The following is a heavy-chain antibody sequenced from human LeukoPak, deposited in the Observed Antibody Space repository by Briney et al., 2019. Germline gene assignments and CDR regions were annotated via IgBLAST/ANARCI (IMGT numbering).Heavy chain of an antibody. D-gene: IGHD1-26*01. Sequence: PSETLSLTCTVSGGSISSSSYYWGWIRQPPGKGLEWIGGIYYSGSTYYNPSLKSRVTISVDTSKNQFSLKLSSVTAADTAVYYCARFSGAHLALDYWGQGTLVTVSS. CDR3: ARFSGAHLALDY. CDR1: GGSISSSSYY. V-gene: IGHV4-39*01. J-gene: IGHJ4*02. CDR2: IYYSGST.